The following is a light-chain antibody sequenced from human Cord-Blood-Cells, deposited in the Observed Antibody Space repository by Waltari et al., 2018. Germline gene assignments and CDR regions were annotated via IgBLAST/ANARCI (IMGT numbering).Light chain of an antibody. J-gene: IGLJ1*01. CDR2: EGS. V-gene: IGLV2-23*01. CDR1: SSDVGSYNL. Sequence: QSALTQPASVSGSPGQSITISCPGTSSDVGSYNLVSWYQQPPGKAPKLMIYEGSKRPSGVFNPLSGSKAGNTASLNISWVQAEDEADYYCCLYAGRFYVLGTGTKVTGL. CDR3: CLYAGRFYV.